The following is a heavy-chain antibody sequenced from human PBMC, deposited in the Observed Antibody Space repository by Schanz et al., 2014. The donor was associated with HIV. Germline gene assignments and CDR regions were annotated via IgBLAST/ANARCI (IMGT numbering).Heavy chain of an antibody. Sequence: QVQLVQSGAEVKKPGASVKVSCKASGYTFTSYDINWVRQATGQGLQWMGVINTNGGGTSDALRGRVIITRDTSTSTVYMHLSNMRFEDSAVYYCAREKMDTGGLDVWGQGTTVTVSS. CDR1: GYTFTSYD. CDR2: INTNGGGT. V-gene: IGHV1-46*01. CDR3: AREKMDTGGLDV. J-gene: IGHJ6*02.